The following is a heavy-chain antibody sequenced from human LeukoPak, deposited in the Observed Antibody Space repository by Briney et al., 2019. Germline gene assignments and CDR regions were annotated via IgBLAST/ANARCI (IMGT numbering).Heavy chain of an antibody. CDR1: GFTFSSYE. Sequence: GGSLRLSCAASGFTFSSYEMNWVRQAPGKGLEWVSYISSSGSTIYYADSVKGRFTISRDNAKNSLYLQMNSLRAEDTAVYYCAREMVGYYYDSSGYSDYWGQGTLVTVSS. V-gene: IGHV3-48*03. J-gene: IGHJ4*02. CDR2: ISSSGSTI. CDR3: AREMVGYYYDSSGYSDY. D-gene: IGHD3-22*01.